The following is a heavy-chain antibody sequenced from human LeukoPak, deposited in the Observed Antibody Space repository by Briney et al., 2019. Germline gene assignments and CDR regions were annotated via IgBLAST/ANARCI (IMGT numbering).Heavy chain of an antibody. Sequence: GGSQRLSCSASEFSFNSYAMSWVRQAPGKGLEWVSAISASGGSTYSADSVKGRFTISRDNSKNTLYLQMNSLRAEDTAVYFCAKDHFGYSSSSLDYWGQGTLVTVSS. CDR1: EFSFNSYA. V-gene: IGHV3-23*01. J-gene: IGHJ4*02. D-gene: IGHD6-13*01. CDR2: ISASGGST. CDR3: AKDHFGYSSSSLDY.